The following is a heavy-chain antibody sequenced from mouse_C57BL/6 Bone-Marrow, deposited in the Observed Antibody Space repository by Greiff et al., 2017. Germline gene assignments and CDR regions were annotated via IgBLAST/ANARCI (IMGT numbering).Heavy chain of an antibody. Sequence: EVQLQQPGAELVKPGASVKLSCKASGYTFTSYWMHWVKQRPGQGLEWIGWIDPENGDTEYASKFQGKATITADTSSNTAYLQLSSLTSEDTAVYYCTNPYWDLYWGQGTSVTVSS. CDR2: IDPENGDT. D-gene: IGHD4-1*01. CDR1: GYTFTSYW. CDR3: TNPYWDLY. J-gene: IGHJ4*01. V-gene: IGHV14-4*01.